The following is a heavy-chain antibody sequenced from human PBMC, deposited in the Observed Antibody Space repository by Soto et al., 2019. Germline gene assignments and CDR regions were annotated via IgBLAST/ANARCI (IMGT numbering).Heavy chain of an antibody. J-gene: IGHJ4*02. CDR2: IYYSGST. CDR1: GGSISSSSYY. D-gene: IGHD5-18*01. Sequence: SETLSLTCTVSGGSISSSSYYWGWIRQPPGKGLEWIGSIYYSGSTYYNPSLKSRVTISVDTSKNLFSLKLSSVTAADTAVYYCAIHVDTAMVTTFDYWGQGTLVTVSS. CDR3: AIHVDTAMVTTFDY. V-gene: IGHV4-39*07.